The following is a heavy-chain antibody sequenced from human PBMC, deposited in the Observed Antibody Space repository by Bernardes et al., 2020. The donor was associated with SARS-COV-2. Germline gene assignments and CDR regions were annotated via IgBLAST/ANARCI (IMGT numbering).Heavy chain of an antibody. Sequence: SEPLSFTCTVSGGFMNYYYGSWIRRPPGKGLDWNGYINDSGSANYNPSLKSRVTITTDTSKNQFSLKVSSVTAADTAVYYCARHGKSCTNGVCQTYYYYAMDVWGQGTTVTVSS. CDR1: GGFMNYYY. CDR2: INDSGSA. CDR3: ARHGKSCTNGVCQTYYYYAMDV. J-gene: IGHJ6*02. D-gene: IGHD2-8*01. V-gene: IGHV4-59*08.